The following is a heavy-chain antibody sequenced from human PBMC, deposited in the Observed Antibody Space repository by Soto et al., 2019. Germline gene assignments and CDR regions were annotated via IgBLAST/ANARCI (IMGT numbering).Heavy chain of an antibody. CDR3: VRDSSDIVVVPAAVEGVRAP. D-gene: IGHD2-2*01. CDR1: GFTFSDYY. Sequence: QVHLVESGGDLVNPGGSLRLSCSASGFTFSDYYMSWIRQAPWKGLEWISYISSSGSSSRYADSVKGRFTISRDNAKNSLYLQMNSLRAEDTAVYYCVRDSSDIVVVPAAVEGVRAPWGQGTLVTVSS. CDR2: ISSSGSSS. J-gene: IGHJ5*02. V-gene: IGHV3-11*06.